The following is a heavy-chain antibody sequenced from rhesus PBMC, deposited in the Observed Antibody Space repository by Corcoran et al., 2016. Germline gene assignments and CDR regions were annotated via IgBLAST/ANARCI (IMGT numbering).Heavy chain of an antibody. CDR2: ISSASSYI. Sequence: EVQLVESGGGLVQPGGSLRLSCAASGFTFSDYYMSWVRQAPGKGLEWVSSISSASSYIYYADYVKGRFTISRDNAKNSLSLQMNSLKTEDTAVYYCTREGGYGYFDYWGQGVLVTVSS. CDR3: TREGGYGYFDY. CDR1: GFTFSDYY. J-gene: IGHJ4*01. D-gene: IGHD3-9*01. V-gene: IGHV3S16*01.